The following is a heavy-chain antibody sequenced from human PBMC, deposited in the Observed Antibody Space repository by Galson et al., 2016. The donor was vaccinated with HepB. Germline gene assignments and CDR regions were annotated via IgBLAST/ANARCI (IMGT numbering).Heavy chain of an antibody. CDR1: GFTFSSYW. CDR3: AKRPTSYFYGMDV. V-gene: IGHV3-30*02. CDR2: IWYDGSKK. Sequence: SLRLSCAASGFTFSSYWMHWVRHAPGKGLEWVAFIWYDGSKKYYGTSVEGRFTISRDNSKNTLYLQMNSLRADDMAVYYCAKRPTSYFYGMDVWGQGTTVTVSS. J-gene: IGHJ6*02.